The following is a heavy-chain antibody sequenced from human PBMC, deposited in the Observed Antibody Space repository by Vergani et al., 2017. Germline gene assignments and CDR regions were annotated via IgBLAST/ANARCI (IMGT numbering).Heavy chain of an antibody. CDR1: GGSISSSSYY. CDR3: ASPTVTTGYFEL. V-gene: IGHV4-39*01. CDR2: IYYSGST. Sequence: QLQLQESGPGLVKPSETLSLTCTVSGGSISSSSYYWGWIRQPPGKGLEWIGSIYYSGSTYYNPSLKSRVTISVDTSKNQFSLKLSSVTAADTAVYYCASPTVTTGYFELWGRGTLVTVSS. J-gene: IGHJ2*01. D-gene: IGHD4-17*01.